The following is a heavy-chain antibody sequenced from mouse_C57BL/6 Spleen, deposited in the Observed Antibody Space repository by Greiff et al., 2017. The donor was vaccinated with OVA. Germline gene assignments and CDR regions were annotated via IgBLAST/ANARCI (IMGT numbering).Heavy chain of an antibody. J-gene: IGHJ4*01. V-gene: IGHV1-82*01. CDR3: ARYYGNLNAMDY. Sequence: VKLQQSGPELVKPGASVKISCKASGYAFSSSWMNWVKQRPGKGLEWIGRIYPGDGDTNYNGKFKGKATLTADKSSSTAYMQLSSLTSEDSAVYFCARYYGNLNAMDYWGQGTSVTVSS. CDR2: IYPGDGDT. CDR1: GYAFSSSW. D-gene: IGHD2-1*01.